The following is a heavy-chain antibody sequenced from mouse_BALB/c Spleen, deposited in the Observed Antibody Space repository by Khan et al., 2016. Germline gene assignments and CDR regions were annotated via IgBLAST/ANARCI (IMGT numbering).Heavy chain of an antibody. J-gene: IGHJ2*01. Sequence: EVKLLESGGGLVQPGGSLKLSCAASEFDFSRYWMSWVRQAPGKGLEWIGEINPDTITIDYSPSLKDNFIISRDNAKNTLYLQMSKVRSEDTALYYCARGNYVPGSLDYWGQGTTLTVSS. D-gene: IGHD2-1*01. CDR3: ARGNYVPGSLDY. CDR2: INPDTITI. CDR1: EFDFSRYW. V-gene: IGHV4-1*02.